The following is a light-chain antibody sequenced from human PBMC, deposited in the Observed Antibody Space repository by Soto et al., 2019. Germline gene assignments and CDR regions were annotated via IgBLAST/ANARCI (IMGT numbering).Light chain of an antibody. CDR1: QSVRSSH. V-gene: IGKV3-20*01. Sequence: LSPSPGTLSFSPGETATLSCRTSQSVRSSHLAWYQQKPGQAPKLLIYGASSRATGIPDRFSGSGSGTDFTLTISRLEPEDFAVYHCQQYSSSPLTFGGGTKVDIK. CDR2: GAS. J-gene: IGKJ4*01. CDR3: QQYSSSPLT.